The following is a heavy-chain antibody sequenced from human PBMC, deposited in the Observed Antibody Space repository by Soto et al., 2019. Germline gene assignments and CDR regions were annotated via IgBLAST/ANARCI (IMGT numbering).Heavy chain of an antibody. J-gene: IGHJ6*02. CDR1: GFTFSIYA. CDR2: ISGSGGST. D-gene: IGHD5-18*01. CDR3: AQDWQTRIQLWFYGMDV. V-gene: IGHV3-23*01. Sequence: SLRLSCAASGFTFSIYAMSWVRQAPGKGLEWVSAISGSGGSTYYADSVKGRFTISRDNSKNTLYLQMNSLRAEDTAVYYCAQDWQTRIQLWFYGMDVWGQGTTVTVSS.